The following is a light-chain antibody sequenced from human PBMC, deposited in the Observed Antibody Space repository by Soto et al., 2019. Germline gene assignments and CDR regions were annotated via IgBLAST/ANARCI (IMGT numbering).Light chain of an antibody. V-gene: IGKV3-20*01. CDR1: QSVSSSY. J-gene: IGKJ1*01. CDR3: QQYGRSGT. Sequence: EIVLTQSNGTLSLSPGERSTPSCTASQSVSSSYLAWYQQKPGQAPRLPIYGASSRATGIPDRFSGSGSGTDFTLTISRLEPEDFAVYYCQQYGRSGTFGQGTKVDIK. CDR2: GAS.